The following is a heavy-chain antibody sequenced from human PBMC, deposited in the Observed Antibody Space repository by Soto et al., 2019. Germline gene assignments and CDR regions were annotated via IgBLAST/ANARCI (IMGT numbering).Heavy chain of an antibody. D-gene: IGHD5-18*01. CDR1: GGSISSGGYS. V-gene: IGHV4-30-2*01. J-gene: IGHJ4*02. CDR2: IYHSGST. Sequence: TLSLTCAVSGGSISSGGYSWSWIRQPPGKGLEWIGYIYHSGSTYYNSSLKSRVTISVDRPKNQFSLKLSSVTAADTAVYHCARAGYSYGYYWGQGTLVTVSS. CDR3: ARAGYSYGYY.